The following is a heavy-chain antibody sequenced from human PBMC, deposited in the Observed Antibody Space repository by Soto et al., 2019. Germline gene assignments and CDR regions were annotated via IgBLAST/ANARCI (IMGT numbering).Heavy chain of an antibody. V-gene: IGHV3-15*07. CDR3: LAYGDYVGSFDY. CDR1: GFTFSNAW. J-gene: IGHJ4*02. CDR2: IKSKTDGGTT. Sequence: PGGSLRLSCAASGFTFSNAWMNWVRQAPGKGLEWVGRIKSKTDGGTTDYAAPVKGRFTISRDDSKNTLYLQMNSLKTEDTAVYYCLAYGDYVGSFDYWGQGTLVTVSS. D-gene: IGHD4-17*01.